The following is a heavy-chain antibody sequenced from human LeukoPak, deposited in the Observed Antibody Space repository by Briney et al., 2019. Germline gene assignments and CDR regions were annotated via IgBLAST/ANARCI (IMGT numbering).Heavy chain of an antibody. CDR2: IYHSGST. D-gene: IGHD3-22*01. Sequence: SQTLSLTCVVSGGSISSGGYSWSWIRQPPGKGLEWIGYIYHSGSTYYNPSLKSRVTISVDRSKNQFSLKLSSVTAADTAVYYCARAFRGYDSSSFFYSRYAFDIWGQGTMVTVSS. CDR3: ARAFRGYDSSSFFYSRYAFDI. J-gene: IGHJ3*02. V-gene: IGHV4-30-2*01. CDR1: GGSISSGGYS.